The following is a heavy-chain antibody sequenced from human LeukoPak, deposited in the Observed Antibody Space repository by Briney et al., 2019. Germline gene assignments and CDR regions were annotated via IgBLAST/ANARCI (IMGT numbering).Heavy chain of an antibody. V-gene: IGHV4-59*01. J-gene: IGHJ2*01. Sequence: SETLSLTCTVSGGSISSYYWSWIRQPPGKGLEWIGYFYYSGSTNYNPYLKSRVTISVDTSKNQFSLKLSSVTAADTAVYYCARAVRDYSGYDRNWYFDLWGRGTLVTVSS. CDR3: ARAVRDYSGYDRNWYFDL. CDR2: FYYSGST. D-gene: IGHD5-12*01. CDR1: GGSISSYY.